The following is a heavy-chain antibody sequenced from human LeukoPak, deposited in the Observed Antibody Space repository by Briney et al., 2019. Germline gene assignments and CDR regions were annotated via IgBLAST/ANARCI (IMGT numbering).Heavy chain of an antibody. V-gene: IGHV4-39*07. CDR1: GGSISNTDYY. D-gene: IGHD3-3*01. CDR3: AVASGDFWRGLYFDY. J-gene: IGHJ4*02. Sequence: SETLSLTCSVSGGSISNTDYYWAWIRQPPGKGLEWIGTIYHSGSTYYTPSLKSRVTISVDTSKNQFSLKLSSVTAADTAVYYCAVASGDFWRGLYFDYWGQGTLVTVSS. CDR2: IYHSGST.